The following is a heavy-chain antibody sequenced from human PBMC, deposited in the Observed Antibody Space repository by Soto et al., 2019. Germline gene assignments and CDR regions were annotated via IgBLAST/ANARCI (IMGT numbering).Heavy chain of an antibody. Sequence: ASVKVSCKASGYTFSGYSITWVRQAPGQGLEWMGRISGYNGNTNYARTLRGRLTLTTDTSTSTAYMELRSLTSDDTAVYYCARDVFCGGPPACPDMDVWGQGTTVTGSS. CDR2: ISGYNGNT. J-gene: IGHJ6*02. V-gene: IGHV1-18*04. CDR3: ARDVFCGGPPACPDMDV. CDR1: GYTFSGYS. D-gene: IGHD2-21*01.